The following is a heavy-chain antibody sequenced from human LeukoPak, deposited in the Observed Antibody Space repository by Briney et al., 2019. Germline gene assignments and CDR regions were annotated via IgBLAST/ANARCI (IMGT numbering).Heavy chain of an antibody. J-gene: IGHJ4*02. CDR1: GYTFTSYY. D-gene: IGHD6-19*01. CDR3: AREYGSGWGKGYYFDY. CDR2: INPSGGST. Sequence: ASVKVSCKASGYTFTSYYMHWVRQAPGQGLEWMGIINPSGGSTSYAQKFQGRVTMTRDMSTSTVYMELSSLRSEDTAVYYCAREYGSGWGKGYYFDYWGQGTLVTVSS. V-gene: IGHV1-46*01.